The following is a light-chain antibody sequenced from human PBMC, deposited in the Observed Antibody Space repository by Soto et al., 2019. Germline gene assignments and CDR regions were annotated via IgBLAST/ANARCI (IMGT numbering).Light chain of an antibody. J-gene: IGKJ1*01. V-gene: IGKV1-5*03. Sequence: DIQMTQSPSTLSASVGDRVTITCRASQSLSGWLAWYQQEPGKAPNLLIYMASTLACGVPSRFSGSGSGTEFTLTSSSRQPDDFASYYCQHYNGYSWTFGQGTKVEIK. CDR2: MAS. CDR1: QSLSGW. CDR3: QHYNGYSWT.